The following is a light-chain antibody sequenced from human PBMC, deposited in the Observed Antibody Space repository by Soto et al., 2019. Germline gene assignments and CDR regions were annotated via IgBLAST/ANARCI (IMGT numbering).Light chain of an antibody. J-gene: IGLJ2*01. CDR3: QAWDSSTVV. V-gene: IGLV3-1*01. CDR1: KLGDKY. Sequence: SYELTQPPSVSVSPGQTASITCSGDKLGDKYACWYQQKPGQSPVLVIYHDTKRPSGIPERFSGSNSESTATLTISGTQAMDEADYYCQAWDSSTVVFGGGTQLTVL. CDR2: HDT.